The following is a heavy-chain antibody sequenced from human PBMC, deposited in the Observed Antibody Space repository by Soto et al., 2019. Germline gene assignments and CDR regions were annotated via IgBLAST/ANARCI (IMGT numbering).Heavy chain of an antibody. CDR1: GYTFTSYG. D-gene: IGHD3-3*01. CDR3: ARELVDDFWSGLTRYYYYYGMDV. J-gene: IGHJ6*02. V-gene: IGHV1-18*01. CDR2: ISAYNGNT. Sequence: ASVKVSCKASGYTFTSYGISGVRQAPGQGLEWMGWISAYNGNTNYAQKLQGRVTMTTDTSTSTAYMELRSLRSDDTAVYYCARELVDDFWSGLTRYYYYYGMDVWGQGTTVTVSS.